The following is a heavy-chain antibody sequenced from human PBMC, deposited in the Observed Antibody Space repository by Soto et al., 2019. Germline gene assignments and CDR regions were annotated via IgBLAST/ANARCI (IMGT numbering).Heavy chain of an antibody. V-gene: IGHV4-30-2*01. Sequence: SETLSLTCAVSGGSISSGGYSWSWIRQPPGKGLEWIGYIYHSGSTYYNPSLKSRVTISVDRSKNQFSLKLSSVTAADTAMYYCASDTAMGDYYYGMDVWGKGTTVTVSS. CDR3: ASDTAMGDYYYGMDV. J-gene: IGHJ6*04. CDR2: IYHSGST. D-gene: IGHD5-18*01. CDR1: GGSISSGGYS.